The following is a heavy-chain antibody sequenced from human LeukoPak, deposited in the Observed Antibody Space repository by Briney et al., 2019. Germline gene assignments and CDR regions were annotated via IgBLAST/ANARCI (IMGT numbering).Heavy chain of an antibody. CDR2: INHSGST. D-gene: IGHD6-13*01. J-gene: IGHJ4*02. V-gene: IGHV4-34*01. CDR1: GGSFSGYY. Sequence: KPSETLSLTCAVYGGSFSGYYWSWIRQPPGKGLEWIGEINHSGSTNYNPSLKSRVTISVDTSKNQFSLKLSSVTAADTAVYYCARVRSMWAAAAARGTGDYWGQGTLVTVSS. CDR3: ARVRSMWAAAAARGTGDY.